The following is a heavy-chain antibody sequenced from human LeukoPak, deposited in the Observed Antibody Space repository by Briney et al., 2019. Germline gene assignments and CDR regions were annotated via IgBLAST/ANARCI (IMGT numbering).Heavy chain of an antibody. V-gene: IGHV3-30-3*01. CDR1: GFTFSSYA. CDR2: ISYDGSNK. D-gene: IGHD6-13*01. J-gene: IGHJ4*02. Sequence: GGSLRLSCAASGFTFSSYAMHWVRQAPGKGLEWVAVISYDGSNKYYADSVKGRFTISRDNSKNTLYLQMNSLRAEDTAVYYCSAGIDYWGQGTLSPSPQ. CDR3: SAGIDY.